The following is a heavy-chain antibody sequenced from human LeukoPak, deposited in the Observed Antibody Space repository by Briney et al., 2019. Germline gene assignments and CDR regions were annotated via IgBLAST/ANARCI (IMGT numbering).Heavy chain of an antibody. CDR3: ARGQDDRSGTFDY. Sequence: SETLSLTCTVSGGSISSYYWSWIRQPPGKGLDWITYMSPSGTTKYNPSLKSRVTTSVDTSRTQFSLRLSSVTAADTAVYYCARGQDDRSGTFDYWGQGILVTVSS. D-gene: IGHD3-22*01. CDR1: GGSISSYY. V-gene: IGHV4-4*08. J-gene: IGHJ4*02. CDR2: MSPSGTT.